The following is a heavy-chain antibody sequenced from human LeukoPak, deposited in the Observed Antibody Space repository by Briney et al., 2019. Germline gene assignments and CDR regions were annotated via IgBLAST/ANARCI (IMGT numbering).Heavy chain of an antibody. D-gene: IGHD3-10*01. CDR3: ARGTLDITMVRGAYPFDY. CDR2: ISAYNGNT. Sequence: ASVKVSCKASGYTFTRYGISWVRQAPGQGLEWMGWISAYNGNTNYAQKLQGRVTMTTDTSTSTAYMELRSLRSDDTAVYYCARGTLDITMVRGAYPFDYWGQGTRVTVSS. CDR1: GYTFTRYG. V-gene: IGHV1-18*04. J-gene: IGHJ4*02.